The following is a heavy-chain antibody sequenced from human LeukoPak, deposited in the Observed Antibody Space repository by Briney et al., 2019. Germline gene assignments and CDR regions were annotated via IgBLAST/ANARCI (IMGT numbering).Heavy chain of an antibody. J-gene: IGHJ4*02. V-gene: IGHV3-23*01. CDR2: IGTSAGST. Sequence: GESLRLSCATSGLTFSSYTMTWVRQAPGKGLEYVSGIGTSAGSTIHADSVKGRFTISRDNSKNTVYLQMDSLRVEDTAVYYCAKDPNWDRGYWGQGTLVTVSS. CDR1: GLTFSSYT. CDR3: AKDPNWDRGY. D-gene: IGHD3-10*01.